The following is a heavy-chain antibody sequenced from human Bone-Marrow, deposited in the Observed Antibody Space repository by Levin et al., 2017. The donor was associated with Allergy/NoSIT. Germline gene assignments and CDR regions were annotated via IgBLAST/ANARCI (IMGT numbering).Heavy chain of an antibody. CDR2: ISYDGSNK. V-gene: IGHV3-30*18. Sequence: GESLKISCAASGFTFSSYGMHWVRQAPGKGLEWVAVISYDGSNKYYADSVKGRFTISRDNSKNTLYLQMNSLRAEDTAVYYCAKEKLKAGYSSGLGFDYWGQGTLVTVSS. CDR1: GFTFSSYG. D-gene: IGHD6-19*01. CDR3: AKEKLKAGYSSGLGFDY. J-gene: IGHJ4*02.